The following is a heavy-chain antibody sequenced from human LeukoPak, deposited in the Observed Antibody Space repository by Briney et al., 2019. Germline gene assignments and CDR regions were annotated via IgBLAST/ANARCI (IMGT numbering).Heavy chain of an antibody. CDR3: AIQAWYKYGSGSPDY. Sequence: GGSLRLSCGASGFIFSSYAMSWVRQAPGKGLEWVSGINNGGDRTHYADSVMGRFSISRDNRKDTLFLQMSSLRVDDTAPYYCAIQAWYKYGSGSPDYWGQGTLVSVSS. D-gene: IGHD3-10*01. J-gene: IGHJ4*02. V-gene: IGHV3-23*01. CDR1: GFIFSSYA. CDR2: INNGGDRT.